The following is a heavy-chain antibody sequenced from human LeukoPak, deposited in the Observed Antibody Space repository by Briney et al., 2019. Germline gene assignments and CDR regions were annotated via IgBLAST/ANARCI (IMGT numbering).Heavy chain of an antibody. CDR2: ISWNSGSI. J-gene: IGHJ4*02. V-gene: IGHV3-9*03. Sequence: PGGSLRLSCAASGFTFDDYAMHWVRQAPGKGLEWVSGISWNSGSIGYADSVKGRFTISRDNAKNSLYLQMNSLRAEDMALYYCTTDMGSGWTEYGYWGQGTLVTVSS. D-gene: IGHD6-19*01. CDR3: TTDMGSGWTEYGY. CDR1: GFTFDDYA.